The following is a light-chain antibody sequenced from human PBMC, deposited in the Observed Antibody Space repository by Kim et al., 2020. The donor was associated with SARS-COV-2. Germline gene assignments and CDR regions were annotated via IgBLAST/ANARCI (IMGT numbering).Light chain of an antibody. J-gene: IGLJ1*01. CDR2: QDT. V-gene: IGLV3-1*01. CDR1: RLSDKS. CDR3: QAWDTTDAV. Sequence: SYELTQPPSVSVSPGQTATITCSGDRLSDKSVSWYQQRPGQSPVLVLYQDTERPSAIPGRFSGSNSGNTATLTISETQTVDEADYFCQAWDTTDAVFGTGNKVAGL.